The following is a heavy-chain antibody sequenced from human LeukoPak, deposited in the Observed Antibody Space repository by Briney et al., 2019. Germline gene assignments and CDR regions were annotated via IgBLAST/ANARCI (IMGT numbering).Heavy chain of an antibody. V-gene: IGHV5-51*01. CDR3: ARRRDGYNYFDY. D-gene: IGHD5-24*01. Sequence: GESLKISCQGSGYSLTDHWIGWVRQMPGKGLEWMGIIYPDDSDFRYSPSFQGQVTMSIDKSISTAYLQWSSLEASDTAMYYCARRRDGYNYFDYWGQGTLVTVSS. J-gene: IGHJ4*02. CDR2: IYPDDSDF. CDR1: GYSLTDHW.